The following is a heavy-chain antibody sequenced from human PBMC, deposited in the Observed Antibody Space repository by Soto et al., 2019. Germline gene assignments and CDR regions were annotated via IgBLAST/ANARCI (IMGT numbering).Heavy chain of an antibody. CDR2: IYSGGST. V-gene: IGHV3-53*01. CDR3: ARDPSSSPYYYYGMDV. CDR1: GFTVSSNY. D-gene: IGHD6-6*01. Sequence: PGGSLRLSCAASGFTVSSNYMSWVRQAPGKGLEWVSVIYSGGSTYYADFVKGRFTISRDNSKSTLYLQMNSLRAEDTAVYYCARDPSSSPYYYYGMDVWGQGTTVTVSS. J-gene: IGHJ6*02.